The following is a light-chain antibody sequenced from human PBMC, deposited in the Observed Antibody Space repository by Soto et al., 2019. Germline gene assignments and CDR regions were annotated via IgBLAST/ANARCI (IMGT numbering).Light chain of an antibody. J-gene: IGKJ4*01. CDR1: QSISNN. Sequence: EIVMTQSPATLSVSPGERATLSCRASQSISNNLAWYPQKVGQAPRLLIYGATTRDTGIPARFSVSGSGTEFTLTISSLQTEDFAVYYCQQYNKWPPLTFGGGTKVEIK. CDR2: GAT. V-gene: IGKV3-15*01. CDR3: QQYNKWPPLT.